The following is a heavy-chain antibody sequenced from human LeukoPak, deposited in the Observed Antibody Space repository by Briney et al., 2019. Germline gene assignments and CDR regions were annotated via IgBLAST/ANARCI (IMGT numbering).Heavy chain of an antibody. CDR3: ARIQLWFPYYYYGMDV. CDR1: GFTFSDHY. V-gene: IGHV3-7*01. Sequence: GGSLRLSCAASGFTFSDHYMDWVRQAPGKGLEWVANIKQDGSEKYYVDSVKGRFTISRDNAKNSLYLQMNSLRAEDTAVYYCARIQLWFPYYYYGMDVWGQGTTVTVSS. CDR2: IKQDGSEK. J-gene: IGHJ6*02. D-gene: IGHD5-18*01.